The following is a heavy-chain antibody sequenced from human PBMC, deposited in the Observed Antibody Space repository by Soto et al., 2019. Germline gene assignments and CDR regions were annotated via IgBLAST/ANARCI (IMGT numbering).Heavy chain of an antibody. CDR2: ISDSGRTV. J-gene: IGHJ4*02. CDR3: VSLWSLEY. D-gene: IGHD3-16*02. CDR1: GFTFSNHG. V-gene: IGHV3-48*03. Sequence: GGSLRLSCAASGFTFSNHGMNWVRQAPGKGLEWISYISDSGRTVYYAESVKGRFTISRDKAKNSLYLQMNSPRAEDTAVYYCVSLWSLEYWGQGTLVTVSS.